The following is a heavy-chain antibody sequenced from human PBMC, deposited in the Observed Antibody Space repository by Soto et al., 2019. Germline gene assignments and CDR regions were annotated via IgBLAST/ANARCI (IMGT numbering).Heavy chain of an antibody. CDR3: AKDQGSGSTTVFSRDAFDI. CDR2: ISYDGSNK. CDR1: GFTLSSYG. J-gene: IGHJ3*02. Sequence: QVQLVESGGGVVQPGRSLRLSCAASGFTLSSYGMHWVRQAPGKGLEWVAVISYDGSNKYYADSVKGRFTISRDNSKNTLYLQMNSLRAEDTAVYYCAKDQGSGSTTVFSRDAFDIWGQGTMVTVSS. V-gene: IGHV3-30*18. D-gene: IGHD3-10*01.